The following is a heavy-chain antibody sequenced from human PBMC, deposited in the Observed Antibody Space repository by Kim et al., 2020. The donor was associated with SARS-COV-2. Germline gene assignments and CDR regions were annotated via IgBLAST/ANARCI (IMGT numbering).Heavy chain of an antibody. CDR1: GYTFTGYY. CDR3: AREVATIRFWFDP. CDR2: INPNSGGT. V-gene: IGHV1-2*04. J-gene: IGHJ5*02. D-gene: IGHD5-12*01. Sequence: ASVKVSCKASGYTFTGYYMHWVRQAPGQGLEWMGWINPNSGGTNYAQKFQGWVTMTRDTSISTAYMELSRLRSDDTAVYYCAREVATIRFWFDPWGQGTLVTVSS.